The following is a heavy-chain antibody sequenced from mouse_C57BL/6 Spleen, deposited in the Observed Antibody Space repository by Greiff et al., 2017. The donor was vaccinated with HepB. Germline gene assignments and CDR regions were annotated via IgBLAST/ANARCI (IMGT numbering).Heavy chain of an antibody. D-gene: IGHD4-1*02. Sequence: EVKLQQSGPELVKPGASVKISCKASGYTFTDYYMNWVKQSHGKSLEWIGDINPNNGGTSYNQKFKGKATLTVDKSSSTAYMELRSLTSEDSAVYYCARSTGTWAMDYWGQGTSVTVSS. CDR2: INPNNGGT. CDR3: ARSTGTWAMDY. CDR1: GYTFTDYY. J-gene: IGHJ4*01. V-gene: IGHV1-26*01.